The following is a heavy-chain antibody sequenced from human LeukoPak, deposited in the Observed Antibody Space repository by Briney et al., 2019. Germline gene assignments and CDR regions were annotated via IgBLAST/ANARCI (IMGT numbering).Heavy chain of an antibody. CDR3: ARGHYDDYYYYYMDI. Sequence: ASVKVSCKASGYTFTSYGISWVRQAPGQGLEWMRWISAYNGNTNYAQKLQGRVTMTTDASTSTAYMELSSLRSEDTAVYYCARGHYDDYYYYYMDIWGKGTTVTVSS. D-gene: IGHD5-12*01. CDR1: GYTFTSYG. J-gene: IGHJ6*03. CDR2: ISAYNGNT. V-gene: IGHV1-18*01.